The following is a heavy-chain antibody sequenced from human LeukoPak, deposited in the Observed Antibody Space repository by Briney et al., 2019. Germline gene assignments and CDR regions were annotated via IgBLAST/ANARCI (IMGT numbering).Heavy chain of an antibody. V-gene: IGHV3-30*04. Sequence: GRSLRLSCAASGFTFSNYAIHWVRQAPGKGLQWVTFISDDGSNKYYADSVKGRFTISRDNSKNTVVYLQTSSLRAEDTAVYYCAREATYYFASGSFQGYYFDSWGREPWSPSPQ. J-gene: IGHJ4*02. D-gene: IGHD3-10*01. CDR1: GFTFSNYA. CDR2: ISDDGSNK. CDR3: AREATYYFASGSFQGYYFDS.